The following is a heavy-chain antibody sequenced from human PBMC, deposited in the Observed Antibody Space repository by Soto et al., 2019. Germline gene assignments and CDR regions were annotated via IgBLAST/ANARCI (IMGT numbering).Heavy chain of an antibody. CDR2: MNPNSGNT. CDR3: ARALSPDYYDSSGYYYL. V-gene: IGHV1-8*01. Sequence: ASVKVSCKASGYTFTSYDINWVRQATGQGLEWMGWMNPNSGNTGYAQKLQGRVTMTTDTSTSTAYMELRSLRSDDTAVYYCARALSPDYYDSSGYYYLWGQGTLVTVSS. CDR1: GYTFTSYD. J-gene: IGHJ5*02. D-gene: IGHD3-22*01.